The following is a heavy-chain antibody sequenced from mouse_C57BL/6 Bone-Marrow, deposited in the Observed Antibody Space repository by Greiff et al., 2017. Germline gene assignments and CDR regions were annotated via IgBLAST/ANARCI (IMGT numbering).Heavy chain of an antibody. CDR3: ARGTVVATFYGDFDV. V-gene: IGHV5-17*01. CDR1: GFTFSDYG. D-gene: IGHD1-1*01. J-gene: IGHJ1*03. Sequence: EVQLVESGGGLVKPGGSLKLSCAASGFTFSDYGMHWVRQAPEQGLEWVAYISSGSSTIYYADTVKGRVTISRDNAKNTLFLQMTSLRSEDTAMYYCARGTVVATFYGDFDVWGTGTTVTVSA. CDR2: ISSGSSTI.